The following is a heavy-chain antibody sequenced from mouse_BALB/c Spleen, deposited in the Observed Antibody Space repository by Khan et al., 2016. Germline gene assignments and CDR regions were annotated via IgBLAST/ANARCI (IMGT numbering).Heavy chain of an antibody. Sequence: QVQLQQSGTELAKPGASVKMSCKASGYTFTSYWMHWVKQRPGQGLEWIGYINPHTGYTDYNQKFKDKATLTADKSSSTAYMQLSSLTSEDSSVYYCARGDYWGQGTTLTVSS. CDR1: GYTFTSYW. V-gene: IGHV1-7*01. CDR2: INPHTGYT. CDR3: ARGDY. J-gene: IGHJ2*01.